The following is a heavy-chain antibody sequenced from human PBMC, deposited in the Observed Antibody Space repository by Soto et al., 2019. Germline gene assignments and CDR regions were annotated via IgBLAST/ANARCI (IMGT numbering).Heavy chain of an antibody. D-gene: IGHD6-13*01. V-gene: IGHV3-9*01. CDR3: AISSSWPSNWFDP. CDR1: GFTFDDYA. CDR2: ISWNSGSI. J-gene: IGHJ5*02. Sequence: GGSLRLSCAASGFTFDDYAMHWVRQAPGKGLEWVSGISWNSGSIGYADSVKGRFTISRDNAKNSLYLQMNSLRAEDTALYYCAISSSWPSNWFDPWGQGTLVTVS.